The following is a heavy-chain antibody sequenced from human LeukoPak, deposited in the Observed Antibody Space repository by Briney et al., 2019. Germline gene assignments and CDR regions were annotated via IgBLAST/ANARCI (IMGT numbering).Heavy chain of an antibody. CDR3: AKMRRGVIITPFDY. J-gene: IGHJ4*02. CDR1: GFTFSSYA. CDR2: ISGSGGST. V-gene: IGHV3-23*01. Sequence: GGSLRLSCAASGFTFSSYAMSWVRQAPGKGLEWVSAISGSGGSTYYADSVKGRYTISRDNSKNTLYLQMNSLRAEDTAVYYCAKMRRGVIITPFDYWGQGTLVTVSS. D-gene: IGHD3-10*01.